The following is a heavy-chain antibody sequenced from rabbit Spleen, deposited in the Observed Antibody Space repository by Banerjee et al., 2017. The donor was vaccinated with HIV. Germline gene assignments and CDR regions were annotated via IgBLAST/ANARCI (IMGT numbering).Heavy chain of an antibody. CDR3: ARDLVGVIGWNFYL. J-gene: IGHJ4*01. D-gene: IGHD1-1*01. CDR1: GFSFSSGYY. Sequence: QSLEESGGGLVRPGASLILTCKASGFSFSSGYYISWVRQAPGKGLEWIACINAATGKPVYATWAKGRFTISRTSSTTVTLRMTSLTAADRAAYFCARDLVGVIGWNFYLWGQGTLVTVS. CDR2: INAATGKP. V-gene: IGHV1S40*01.